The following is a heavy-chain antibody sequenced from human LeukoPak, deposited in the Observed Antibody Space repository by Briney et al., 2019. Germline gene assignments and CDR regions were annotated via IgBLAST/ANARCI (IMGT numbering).Heavy chain of an antibody. D-gene: IGHD2-2*01. J-gene: IGHJ4*02. CDR3: GRARTSCSSTSCTSDY. CDR2: ISSSSSYI. CDR1: GFTFSSYS. Sequence: GGSLRLSCAASGFTFSSYSMNWVRQAPGKGLEWVSSISSSSSYIYYADSVKGRFTISRDNAKNSLYLKMNRLRAEDTDVYYCGRARTSCSSTSCTSDYWGQGTLVTVSS. V-gene: IGHV3-21*01.